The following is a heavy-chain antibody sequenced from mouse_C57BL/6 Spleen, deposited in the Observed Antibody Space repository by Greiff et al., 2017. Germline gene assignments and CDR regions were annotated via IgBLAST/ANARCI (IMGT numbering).Heavy chain of an antibody. D-gene: IGHD2-10*02. CDR3: ARQISPSNYFDY. CDR1: GFTFSSYG. Sequence: DVKLVESGGDLVKPGGSLKLSCAASGFTFSSYGMSWVRQTPDKRLEWVATISSGGSYTYYPDSVKGRFTISRDNAKNTLYLQMSSLKSEDTAMYYCARQISPSNYFDYWGQGTTLTVSS. CDR2: ISSGGSYT. J-gene: IGHJ2*01. V-gene: IGHV5-6*02.